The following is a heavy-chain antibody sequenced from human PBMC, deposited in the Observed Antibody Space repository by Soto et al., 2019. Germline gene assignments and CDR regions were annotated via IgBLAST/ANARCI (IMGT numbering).Heavy chain of an antibody. D-gene: IGHD3-10*01. CDR1: GFTFSSYW. CDR2: IKQDGSEK. CDR3: AREITMDSNWFDP. J-gene: IGHJ5*02. Sequence: SWGSLRLSCASSGFTFSSYWMSGVRQAPGKGLEWVANIKQDGSEKYYVDSVKGRFTISRDNAKNSLYLQMNSLRAEDTAVYYCAREITMDSNWFDPWGQGTLVTVAS. V-gene: IGHV3-7*01.